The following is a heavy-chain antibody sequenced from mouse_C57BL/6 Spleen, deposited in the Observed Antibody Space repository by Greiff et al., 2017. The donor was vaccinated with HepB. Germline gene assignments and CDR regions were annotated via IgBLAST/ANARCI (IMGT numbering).Heavy chain of an antibody. CDR2: INPNNGGT. CDR3: ARNSLYYYGSSYWYFDV. CDR1: GYTFTDYY. D-gene: IGHD1-1*01. V-gene: IGHV1-26*01. Sequence: EVQGVESGPELVKPGASVKISCKASGYTFTDYYMNWVKQSHGKSLEWIGDINPNNGGTSYNQKFKGKATLTVDKSSSTAYMELRSLTSEDSAVYYCARNSLYYYGSSYWYFDVWGTGTTVTVSS. J-gene: IGHJ1*03.